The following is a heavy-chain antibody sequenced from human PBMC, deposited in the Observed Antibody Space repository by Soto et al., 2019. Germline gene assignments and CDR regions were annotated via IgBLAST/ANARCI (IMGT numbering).Heavy chain of an antibody. J-gene: IGHJ4*02. CDR3: ARASQEMATTR. CDR1: GGSISSGDYY. CDR2: IYYSGST. V-gene: IGHV4-30-4*01. Sequence: NPSETLSLTCTVSGGSISSGDYYWSWIRQPPGKGLEWIGYIYYSGSTYYNPSLKSRVTISVDTSKNQFSLKLSSVTAADTAVYYCARASQEMATTRWGQGTLVTVSS. D-gene: IGHD1-1*01.